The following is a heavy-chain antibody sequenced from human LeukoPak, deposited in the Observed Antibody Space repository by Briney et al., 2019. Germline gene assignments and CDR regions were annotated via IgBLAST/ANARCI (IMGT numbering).Heavy chain of an antibody. D-gene: IGHD4-17*01. V-gene: IGHV4-59*01. CDR3: AREDPQTTVPEGMDV. CDR2: IYYSGTT. J-gene: IGHJ6*02. Sequence: SATLSLTCTVSGGSISHYYWSWIRQSPGKGLEWIGYIYYSGTTNYNPSLRSRVTISVDTSRNQFSLQLRSVTAADTAVYYCAREDPQTTVPEGMDVWGQGTTVIVSS. CDR1: GGSISHYY.